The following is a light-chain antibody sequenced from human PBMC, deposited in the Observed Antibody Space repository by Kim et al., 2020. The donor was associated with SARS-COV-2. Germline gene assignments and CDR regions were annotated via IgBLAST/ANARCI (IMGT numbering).Light chain of an antibody. V-gene: IGKV1-17*03. J-gene: IGKJ2*01. CDR2: AAS. CDR3: LQHNSYPYT. CDR1: QDISNY. Sequence: SVSVGDRVTITCRASQDISNYLAWFQQKPGKVPKRLMYAASSLQSGVPSRFSGSGSGTEFTLTISSLQPEDFATYYCLQHNSYPYTFGQGTKLEI.